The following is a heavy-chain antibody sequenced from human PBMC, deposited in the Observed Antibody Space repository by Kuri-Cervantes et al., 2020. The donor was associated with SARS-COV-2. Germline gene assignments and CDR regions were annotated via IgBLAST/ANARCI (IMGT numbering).Heavy chain of an antibody. CDR2: KNPNCGT. J-gene: IGHJ4*02. CDR3: ARNRRTGGYSFGFDL. CDR1: GYTFTDYY. V-gene: IGHV1-2*02. Sequence: ASVKVSCKASGYTFTDYYMHWVRQAPGQGPEWMGWKNPNCGTNSAQKFQGRVTITRDTSTSTVHMELSRLRYDDTAVFYCARNRRTGGYSFGFDLWGQGTLVTVSS. D-gene: IGHD5-18*01.